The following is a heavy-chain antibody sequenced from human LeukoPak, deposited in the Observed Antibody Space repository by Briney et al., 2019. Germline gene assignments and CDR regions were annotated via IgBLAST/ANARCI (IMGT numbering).Heavy chain of an antibody. V-gene: IGHV3-21*01. CDR2: ISSSSTYI. Sequence: PGGSLRLSCAASGFTVSSNYMSWVRQAPGKGLEWVSSISSSSTYIYYADSVKGRFTISRDNAKNSLYLQMNSLRAEDTAVYYCAREPTAMILWGQGTLVTVSS. D-gene: IGHD5-18*01. CDR1: GFTVSSNY. J-gene: IGHJ4*02. CDR3: AREPTAMIL.